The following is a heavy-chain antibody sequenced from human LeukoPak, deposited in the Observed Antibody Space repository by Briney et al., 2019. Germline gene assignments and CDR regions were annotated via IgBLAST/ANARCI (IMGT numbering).Heavy chain of an antibody. Sequence: GGSLRLSCAASGFSFGNYAMSWVRQAPGKGLEWVSAISGRVGSTDYADSVKGRFTISRDNSKNTLYLQMNSLRAEDTAVYYCAKDRGSGWPQFDYWGQGTLVTVSS. V-gene: IGHV3-23*01. CDR3: AKDRGSGWPQFDY. J-gene: IGHJ4*02. CDR2: ISGRVGST. D-gene: IGHD6-19*01. CDR1: GFSFGNYA.